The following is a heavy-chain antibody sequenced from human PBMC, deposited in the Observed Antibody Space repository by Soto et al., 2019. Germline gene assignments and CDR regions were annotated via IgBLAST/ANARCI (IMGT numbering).Heavy chain of an antibody. CDR1: GFTFSNHV. Sequence: EEQLVESGGXLVQPGGSLRLSCAASGFTFSNHVMNWVRQAPGRGLEWVSSINRDYNTDYADAVRGRXXXXXXXAXXSXXXXXXXXXXXXXXVYYCVIGDYYVGQGTXVTVS. J-gene: IGHJ4*02. D-gene: IGHD3-10*02. V-gene: IGHV3-48*01. CDR2: INRDYNT. CDR3: VIGDYY.